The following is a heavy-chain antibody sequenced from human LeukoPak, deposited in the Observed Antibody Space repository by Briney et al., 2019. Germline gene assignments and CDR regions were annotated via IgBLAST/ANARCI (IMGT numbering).Heavy chain of an antibody. Sequence: ASVKVSCKASGKTFTDYFIHWVRQAPGQGFEWMGWNNPSSGGTNYAQNFQGRVTMTRDTSISTAYMELSRLRSDDTAVYYCASLDSVDIWGQGTVVTVSS. CDR2: NNPSSGGT. CDR3: ASLDSVDI. CDR1: GKTFTDYF. V-gene: IGHV1-2*02. J-gene: IGHJ3*02.